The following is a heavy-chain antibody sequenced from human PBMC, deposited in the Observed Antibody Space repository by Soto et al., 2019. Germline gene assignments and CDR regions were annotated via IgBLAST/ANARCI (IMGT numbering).Heavy chain of an antibody. Sequence: SETLSLTCTVSGGSISSYYWSWIRQPPGKGLEWIGYIYYSGSTNYNPSLKSRVTISVDTSKNHFSLKLSSVTAADTALYYCAIGEWSFTMVRGVMDYYYGMDVWGQGTTVTVSS. J-gene: IGHJ6*02. V-gene: IGHV4-59*01. CDR3: AIGEWSFTMVRGVMDYYYGMDV. D-gene: IGHD3-10*01. CDR1: GGSISSYY. CDR2: IYYSGST.